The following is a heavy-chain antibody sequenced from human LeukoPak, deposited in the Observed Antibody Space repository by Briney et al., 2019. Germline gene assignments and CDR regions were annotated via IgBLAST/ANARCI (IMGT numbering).Heavy chain of an antibody. Sequence: SETLSLTCTVSGGSISSGGYYWSWIRQHPGKGLEWIGYIYYSGSTNYNPSLKSRVTISVDTSKDQFSLKLSSVTAADTAVYYCARGRVVVPAADSYYFDYWGQGTLVTVSS. V-gene: IGHV4-31*03. CDR1: GGSISSGGYY. CDR2: IYYSGST. J-gene: IGHJ4*02. CDR3: ARGRVVVPAADSYYFDY. D-gene: IGHD2-2*01.